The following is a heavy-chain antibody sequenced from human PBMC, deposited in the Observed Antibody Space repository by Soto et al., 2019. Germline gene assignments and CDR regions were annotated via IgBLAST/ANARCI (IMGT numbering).Heavy chain of an antibody. Sequence: QVQLVQSGAEVKKPGASVRVSCEASGYTFTSYGISWVRQAPGQGLEWMGWISVYSGSTNYAQKLQGRVTMTTDRSTRAVYMELMSLRSDVTAVYYCARDSWGLAVPDYHYYAMDVWGQGTTVTVS. D-gene: IGHD6-19*01. J-gene: IGHJ6*02. CDR3: ARDSWGLAVPDYHYYAMDV. CDR2: ISVYSGST. V-gene: IGHV1-18*04. CDR1: GYTFTSYG.